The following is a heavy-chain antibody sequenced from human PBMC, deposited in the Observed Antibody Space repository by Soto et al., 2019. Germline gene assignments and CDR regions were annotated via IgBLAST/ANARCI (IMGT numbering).Heavy chain of an antibody. CDR3: ARKPYYGSGSYYSPANWFDP. CDR1: GGTFSSYA. D-gene: IGHD3-10*01. CDR2: IIPIFGTA. J-gene: IGHJ5*02. Sequence: QVQLVQSGAEVKKPGSSVKVSCKASGGTFSSYAISWVRQAPGQGLEWMGGIIPIFGTANYAQKFQGRVTVTADESKSTAYMELSSLRSEDTAVYYCARKPYYGSGSYYSPANWFDPWGQGTLVTVSS. V-gene: IGHV1-69*01.